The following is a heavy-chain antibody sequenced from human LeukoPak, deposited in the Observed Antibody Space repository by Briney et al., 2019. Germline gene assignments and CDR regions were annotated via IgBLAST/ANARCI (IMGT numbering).Heavy chain of an antibody. CDR3: ARIGGGYDFDY. J-gene: IGHJ4*02. V-gene: IGHV1-69*04. CDR2: IIPILGIA. Sequence: SVKVSCKASGGTFSSYAISWVRQAPGQGLEWMGRIIPILGIANYAQKFQGRVTITADKSTSTAYMELNSLRSEDTAVYYCARIGGGYDFDYWGQGTLVTVSS. D-gene: IGHD5-12*01. CDR1: GGTFSSYA.